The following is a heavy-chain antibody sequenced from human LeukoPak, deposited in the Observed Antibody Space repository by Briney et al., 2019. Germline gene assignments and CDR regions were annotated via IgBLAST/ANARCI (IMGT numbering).Heavy chain of an antibody. CDR1: GYSFTSYW. D-gene: IGHD3-3*01. CDR3: ARQALPPDYDFWSGYYCDY. J-gene: IGHJ4*02. CDR2: IYPGDSDT. V-gene: IGHV5-51*01. Sequence: GKSLKISCKGSGYSFTSYWIGWVRQMPGKGLEWMGIIYPGDSDTRYSPSFQGQVTITADKSISTAYLQWSSLKASDTAMYYCARQALPPDYDFWSGYYCDYWGQGTLVTVSS.